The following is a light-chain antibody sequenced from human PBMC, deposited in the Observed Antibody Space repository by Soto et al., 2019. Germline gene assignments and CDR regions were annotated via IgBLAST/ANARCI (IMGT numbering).Light chain of an antibody. CDR3: QQFNTKPLT. CDR1: QGIGTA. J-gene: IGKJ4*01. V-gene: IGKV1-13*02. Sequence: IQLTQSPSTLSASVGDRVTITCRASQGIGTALAWYHQRPGNSPDLLVYDASTLQSGVPSRFSGSGSETDFRLTISGLQPEDFGHYYCQQFNTKPLTFGGVTRVEIK. CDR2: DAS.